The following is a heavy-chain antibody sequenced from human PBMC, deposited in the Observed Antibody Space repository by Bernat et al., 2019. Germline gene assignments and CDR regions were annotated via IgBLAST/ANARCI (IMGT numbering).Heavy chain of an antibody. J-gene: IGHJ6*03. CDR3: AKAGYSGDDSLWEGCYYMVV. CDR2: ISGSRVIT. Sequence: EVQLLESGGGLVQPGGSLRLSCAASGFTFSSYAMSWVRQAPGKGLEWVSSISGSRVITYYADSVKGRFTISRDNSKYTLYLQMNSLRAEDTAVYYCAKAGYSGDDSLWEGCYYMVVWGKGTTVTVSS. D-gene: IGHD5-12*01. V-gene: IGHV3-23*01. CDR1: GFTFSSYA.